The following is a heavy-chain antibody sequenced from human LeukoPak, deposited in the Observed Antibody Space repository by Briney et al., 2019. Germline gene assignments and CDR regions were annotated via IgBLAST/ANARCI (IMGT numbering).Heavy chain of an antibody. V-gene: IGHV4-61*01. Sequence: SQTLSLTCAVSGGSISSGYYWSWIRQPPGKGLEWIGYMYYSGSTSYNPSLKSRVTISLDTSKNQFSLKLTSVTAADTAVYYCARTRGATCLYYFDYWGQGTLVTVSS. CDR2: MYYSGST. D-gene: IGHD1-26*01. CDR1: GGSISSGYY. J-gene: IGHJ4*02. CDR3: ARTRGATCLYYFDY.